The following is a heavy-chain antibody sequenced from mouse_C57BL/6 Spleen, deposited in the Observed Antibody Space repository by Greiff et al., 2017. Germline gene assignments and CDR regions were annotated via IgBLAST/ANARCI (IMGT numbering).Heavy chain of an antibody. CDR3: AIYYDYVQFAY. V-gene: IGHV1-62-2*01. Sequence: QVQLKQSGAELVKPGASVKLSCKASGYTFTEYTIHWVKQRSGQGLEWIGWFYPGSGSIKYNEKFKDKATLTADKSSSTAYMQLSSLTSEDSAVYFCAIYYDYVQFAYWGQGTLVTVSA. CDR1: GYTFTEYT. CDR2: FYPGSGSI. D-gene: IGHD2-4*01. J-gene: IGHJ3*01.